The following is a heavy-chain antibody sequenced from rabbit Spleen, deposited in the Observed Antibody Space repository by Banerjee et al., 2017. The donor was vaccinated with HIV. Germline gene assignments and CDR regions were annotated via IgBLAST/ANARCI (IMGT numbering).Heavy chain of an antibody. CDR3: GRAYGGSSDYMGYFGL. J-gene: IGHJ4*01. D-gene: IGHD8-1*01. V-gene: IGHV1S40*01. CDR2: IYASSSSET. Sequence: QSLEESGGGLVKPGGTLTLTCKASGFSFSSGYYMCWVRQAPGKGLEWIACIYASSSSETYYASWAKGRFTISKTSSTTVTLQMTSLTGADTATYFCGRAYGGSSDYMGYFGLWGPGTLVTVS. CDR1: GFSFSSGYY.